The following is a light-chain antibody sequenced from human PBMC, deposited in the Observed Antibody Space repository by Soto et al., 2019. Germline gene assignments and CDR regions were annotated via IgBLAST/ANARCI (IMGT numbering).Light chain of an antibody. V-gene: IGLV2-23*02. CDR3: CSYAGSSIFVV. J-gene: IGLJ2*01. Sequence: QSALTQPASVSGSPGQSITISCTGTSSDIGTYDLVSWHQHHPGKAPKLMIYEVNQRPSGVSNRFSASKSGNTASLTISGLQAEDEADYYCCSYAGSSIFVVFGGGTKLTVL. CDR2: EVN. CDR1: SSDIGTYDL.